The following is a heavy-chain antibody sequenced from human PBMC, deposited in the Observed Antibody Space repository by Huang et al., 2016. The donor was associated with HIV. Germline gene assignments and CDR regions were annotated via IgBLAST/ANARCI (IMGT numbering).Heavy chain of an antibody. CDR1: GGVIISSTYY. CDR3: ANTIHTAAGQYYFEY. D-gene: IGHD6-13*01. V-gene: IGHV4-39*01. J-gene: IGHJ4*02. CDR2: SYYSGNT. Sequence: QLQLQEWGPRLVQPSETLYLTGTVAGGVIISSTYYGSWIRQPPGTGLEWIGNSYYSGNTFYNPSLKSRVTIAVDTSKNQCSLKLTALTAADTAVYYSANTIHTAAGQYYFEYWGQGTLVTVSS.